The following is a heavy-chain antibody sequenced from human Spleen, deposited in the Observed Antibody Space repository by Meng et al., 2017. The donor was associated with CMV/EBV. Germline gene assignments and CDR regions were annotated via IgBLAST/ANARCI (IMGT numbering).Heavy chain of an antibody. CDR1: GGSCSDYY. V-gene: IGHV4-34*01. D-gene: IGHD2-8*01. J-gene: IGHJ4*02. CDR3: AREVSATDYDS. CDR2: INHSGST. Sequence: NCAVYGGSCSDYYWHWVRQPPGKGLEWVGEINHSGSTNSNPALKSRVALSVDTSKNQFSLKLTSVTAADTAVYYCAREVSATDYDSWGQGTLVTVSS.